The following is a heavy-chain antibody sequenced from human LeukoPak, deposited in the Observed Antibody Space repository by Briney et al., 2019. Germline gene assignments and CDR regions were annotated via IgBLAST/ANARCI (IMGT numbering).Heavy chain of an antibody. Sequence: SETLSLTCTVSGGSISSYYWTWIRQPPGKGLEWIGYIYSSGSTKYNPSLKSRVTISLDTSKNQFSLRLSSVTAADTAVYYCARGYSSDWNWFDPWGQGTLVTVSS. CDR1: GGSISSYY. J-gene: IGHJ5*02. V-gene: IGHV4-59*01. D-gene: IGHD6-25*01. CDR2: IYSSGST. CDR3: ARGYSSDWNWFDP.